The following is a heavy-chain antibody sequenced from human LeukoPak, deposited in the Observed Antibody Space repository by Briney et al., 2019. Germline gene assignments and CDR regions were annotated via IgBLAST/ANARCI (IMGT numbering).Heavy chain of an antibody. V-gene: IGHV3-73*01. J-gene: IGHJ4*02. CDR3: TRQEGYCSGGSCDY. CDR1: GFTFSGSA. CDR2: IRSRANSYAT. D-gene: IGHD2-15*01. Sequence: GGSLRLSCAASGFTFSGSAMHWVRQASGKRLEWVGRIRSRANSYATAYAASVKGRFTISRDDSKNTAYPQMNSLKTEDTAVYYCTRQEGYCSGGSCDYWGQGTLVTVSS.